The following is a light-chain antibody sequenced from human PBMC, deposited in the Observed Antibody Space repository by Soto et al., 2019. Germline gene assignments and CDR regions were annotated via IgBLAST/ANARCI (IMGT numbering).Light chain of an antibody. CDR3: QEYGSSPRYS. J-gene: IGKJ2*03. CDR2: GAS. CDR1: QSVSSNF. Sequence: TQSPGTLCLSPGERATLSCWASQSVSSNFLAWYQQKPGQAPRLLIYGASNRAPGFPDGLTGSGSGTDFTHTISRLEPEAFAVYFCQEYGSSPRYSFGPGTKLEMK. V-gene: IGKV3-20*01.